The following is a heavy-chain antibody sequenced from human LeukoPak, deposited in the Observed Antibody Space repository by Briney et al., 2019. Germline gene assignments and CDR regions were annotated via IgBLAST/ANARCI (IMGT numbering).Heavy chain of an antibody. D-gene: IGHD6-19*01. Sequence: SQTLSLTCAISGDSVSSNSAAWNWIRQSPSRGLEWLGRTYYRSKWYNDYAVSVKSRITINPDTSKNQFSLQLNSVTPEDTAVYYCARSRAVGSGWIRNYYYYYMDVWGKGTTVTVSS. CDR3: ARSRAVGSGWIRNYYYYYMDV. V-gene: IGHV6-1*01. CDR1: GDSVSSNSAA. CDR2: TYYRSKWYN. J-gene: IGHJ6*03.